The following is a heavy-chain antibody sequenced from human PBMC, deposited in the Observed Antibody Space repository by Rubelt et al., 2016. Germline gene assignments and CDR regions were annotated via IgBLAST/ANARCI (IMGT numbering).Heavy chain of an antibody. CDR3: ARARSYPYGMDV. J-gene: IGHJ6*02. CDR1: GFTLSSYS. V-gene: IGHV3-48*04. CDR2: ISSSSSTI. D-gene: IGHD2-2*01. Sequence: GGGLVQPGGSLRLSCAASGFTLSSYSMNWVRQAPGKGLEWVSYISSSSSTIYYADSVKGRFTISRDNARNSLYLQMNSLRAEDTAVYYCARARSYPYGMDVWGQGTTVTVSS.